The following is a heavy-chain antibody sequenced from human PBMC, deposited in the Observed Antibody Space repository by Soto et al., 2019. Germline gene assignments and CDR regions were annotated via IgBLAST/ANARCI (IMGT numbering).Heavy chain of an antibody. V-gene: IGHV5-51*01. J-gene: IGHJ3*02. CDR1: GYSFSNYW. CDR2: IYPGDSDT. CDR3: AKRGQDVVVSAFDI. Sequence: PGESLKISCNGSGYSFSNYWICWVRQMPGKGLEWMGNIYPGDSDTRYSPSFQGQVTIAADKSISTAYLQWSSLKASDTAMYYCAKRGQDVVVSAFDIWGQGTMVTVSS. D-gene: IGHD2-21*01.